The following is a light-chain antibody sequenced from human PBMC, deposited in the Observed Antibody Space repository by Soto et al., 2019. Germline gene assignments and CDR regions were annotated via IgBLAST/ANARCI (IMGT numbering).Light chain of an antibody. J-gene: IGKJ5*01. Sequence: DIQMTQSPSTLSASVGDRVTITCRASQSISSRLAWYQQKQGKAPQLLIYDASSLESGVPSRFSGSGSGTEFTLTISSLQPDDFATYYCQQYNSYLITFGQGTRLDIK. CDR3: QQYNSYLIT. CDR1: QSISSR. CDR2: DAS. V-gene: IGKV1-5*01.